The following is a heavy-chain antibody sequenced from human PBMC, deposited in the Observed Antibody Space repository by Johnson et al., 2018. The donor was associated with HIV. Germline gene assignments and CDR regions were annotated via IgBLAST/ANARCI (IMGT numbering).Heavy chain of an antibody. J-gene: IGHJ3*02. V-gene: IGHV3-7*03. CDR3: ARVASGAFDI. CDR2: IKKDGSEI. D-gene: IGHD3-3*01. CDR1: GFTFDDFA. Sequence: VQLVESGGDLVQPGRSLRLSCAASGFTFDDFAMHWVRQAPGKGLEWVANIKKDGSEIYYVDSVKGRFTISRDNAKNSLYLQMNSLRAEDTAVYYCARVASGAFDIWGQGTMVTVSS.